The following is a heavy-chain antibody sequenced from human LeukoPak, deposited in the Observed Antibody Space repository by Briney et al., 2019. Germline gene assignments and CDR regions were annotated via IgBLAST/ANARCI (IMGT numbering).Heavy chain of an antibody. J-gene: IGHJ4*02. CDR2: ISGGSDGT. CDR3: AKGSSGYIYGDY. D-gene: IGHD5-18*01. CDR1: GFIFSSYD. Sequence: GGSLRLSCSASGFIFSSYDMSWVRQAPGMGLEWVSGISGGSDGTYYADSVKGRFTISRDNSKNTLYLQMNSLRAEDTAIYYCAKGSSGYIYGDYWGQGTLVTVSS. V-gene: IGHV3-23*01.